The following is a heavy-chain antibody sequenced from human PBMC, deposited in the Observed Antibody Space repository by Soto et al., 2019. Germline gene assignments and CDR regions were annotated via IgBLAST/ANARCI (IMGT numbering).Heavy chain of an antibody. Sequence: GGSLRLSCAASEFTFRSYWIPWVRQSPWKGLVWVSRISGDGISTNYADSVKGRFTISRENAKNTVYLQIDSLRAEDTAVYYCARSLPRTYGTFDLWGQRTMFTV. CDR3: ARSLPRTYGTFDL. D-gene: IGHD1-1*01. J-gene: IGHJ3*01. V-gene: IGHV3-74*01. CDR2: ISGDGIST. CDR1: EFTFRSYW.